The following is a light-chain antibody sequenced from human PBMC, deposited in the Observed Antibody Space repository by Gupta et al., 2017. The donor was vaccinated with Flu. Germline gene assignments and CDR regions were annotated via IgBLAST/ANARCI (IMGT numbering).Light chain of an antibody. CDR3: CSYTTNNTPV. CDR2: GVS. CDR1: SNDIGYFDF. Sequence: QSALTQPASVSGSPGQSITISCTGTSNDIGYFDFVSWYRQFPGQAPKLLIFGVSDRPAGVSDRFSGSKSDNTASLTISGRRADDEADYYCCSYTTNNTPVFGGGTKLTVL. V-gene: IGLV2-14*01. J-gene: IGLJ3*02.